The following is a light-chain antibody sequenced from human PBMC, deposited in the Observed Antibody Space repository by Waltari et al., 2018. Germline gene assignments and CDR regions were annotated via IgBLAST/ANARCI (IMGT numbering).Light chain of an antibody. CDR1: QSISSN. CDR3: QHYNSWPPYT. Sequence: EIVMTQSPATLSVSPGERATLSCRASQSISSNLAWYQQKPGQAPRLLIYGASTRATGIPARFSGSGSGTAFTLTISSLQSEDFVVYYCQHYNSWPPYTFGQGTKLEIK. V-gene: IGKV3-15*01. J-gene: IGKJ2*01. CDR2: GAS.